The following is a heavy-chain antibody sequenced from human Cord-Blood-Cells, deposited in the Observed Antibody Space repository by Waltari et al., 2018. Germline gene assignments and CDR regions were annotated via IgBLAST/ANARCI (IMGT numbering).Heavy chain of an antibody. D-gene: IGHD2-2*01. CDR1: GFTFSSDA. CDR2: ISGSGGST. V-gene: IGHV3-23*01. Sequence: EVQLLESGGGLVQPGGSLRLSCAASGFTFSSDAMRWVRQAPGKGLEWVSAISGSGGSTYYADSVKGRFTISRDNSKNTLYLQMNSLRAEDTAVYYCAKDRGYCSSTSCYFDYWGQGTLVTVSS. CDR3: AKDRGYCSSTSCYFDY. J-gene: IGHJ4*02.